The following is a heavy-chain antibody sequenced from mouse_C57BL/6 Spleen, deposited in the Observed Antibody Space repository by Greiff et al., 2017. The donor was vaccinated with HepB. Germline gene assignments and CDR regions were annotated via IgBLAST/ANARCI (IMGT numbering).Heavy chain of an antibody. CDR3: TTTVVEGYAMDY. V-gene: IGHV2-6*01. CDR2: IWGVGST. Sequence: QVQLKESGPGLVAPSQSLSITCTVSGFSLTSYGVDWVRQSPGKGLEWLGVIWGVGSTNYNSALKSRLSISKDNSKSQVFLKMHSLQTDDTAMYYCTTTVVEGYAMDYWGQGTSVTVSS. D-gene: IGHD1-1*01. J-gene: IGHJ4*01. CDR1: GFSLTSYG.